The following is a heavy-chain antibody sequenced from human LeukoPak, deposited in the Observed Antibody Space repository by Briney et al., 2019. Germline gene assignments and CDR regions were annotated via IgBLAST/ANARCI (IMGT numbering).Heavy chain of an antibody. CDR2: IYYSGST. D-gene: IGHD1-26*01. CDR1: GGSISSYY. J-gene: IGHJ5*02. CDR3: ASFSGLTVDP. V-gene: IGHV4-59*01. Sequence: SETLSLTCTVSGGSISSYYWSWIRQPPGKGLEWIGYIYYSGSTNYNPSLKCRVTISVDTSKNQFSLKLSSVTAADTAVYYCASFSGLTVDPWGQGTLVTVSS.